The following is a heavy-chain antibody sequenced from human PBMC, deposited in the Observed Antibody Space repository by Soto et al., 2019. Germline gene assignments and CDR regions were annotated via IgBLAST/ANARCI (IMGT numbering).Heavy chain of an antibody. V-gene: IGHV1-18*01. CDR1: GYTFTSYG. D-gene: IGHD2-15*01. Sequence: QVQLVQSGAEVKKPGASVKVSCKASGYTFTSYGISWVRQAPGQGLEWRGWISAYNGNTNYAQKLQGRVTMTTDTSKRTAYMELRSLRSDDTAVYYCAGDGDCSGGSCYSYYWFDPWGQGTLVTVSS. J-gene: IGHJ5*02. CDR3: AGDGDCSGGSCYSYYWFDP. CDR2: ISAYNGNT.